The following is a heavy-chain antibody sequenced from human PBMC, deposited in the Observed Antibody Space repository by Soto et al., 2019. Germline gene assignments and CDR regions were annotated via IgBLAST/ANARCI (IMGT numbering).Heavy chain of an antibody. D-gene: IGHD1-26*01. CDR3: ARKILGATTRPNYWYFDL. Sequence: VQVLESGGGLVQPGGSLRLSCAGSGFTFINYAMNWVRQAPGKGLEWVSSISGGGDAAFFPDSVRARFTISRDNSKNTVTLQMNSLGVDDTAVYYCARKILGATTRPNYWYFDLWGRGTLVTVSS. V-gene: IGHV3-23*01. CDR1: GFTFINYA. CDR2: ISGGGDAA. J-gene: IGHJ2*01.